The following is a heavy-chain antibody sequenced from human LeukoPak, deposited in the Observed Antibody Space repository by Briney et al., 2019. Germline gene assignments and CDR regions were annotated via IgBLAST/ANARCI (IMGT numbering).Heavy chain of an antibody. D-gene: IGHD6-13*01. V-gene: IGHV3-21*01. Sequence: GGSLRLSCAASGFTFSSYTMNWVRQAPGKGLEWVSSISGSSRHKYYADSVRGRFTISRDNAKNSLYLQMNSLRAEDTAVYYCARTANFAAGYYIDYWGQGTLVTVSS. CDR1: GFTFSSYT. CDR2: ISGSSRHK. J-gene: IGHJ4*02. CDR3: ARTANFAAGYYIDY.